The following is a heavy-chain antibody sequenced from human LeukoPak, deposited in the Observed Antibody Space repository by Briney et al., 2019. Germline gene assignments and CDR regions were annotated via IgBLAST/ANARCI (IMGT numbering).Heavy chain of an antibody. D-gene: IGHD4-17*01. CDR1: GFTFSTYI. CDR2: ISATGGST. J-gene: IGHJ3*02. CDR3: ARPGDYLGAFDI. V-gene: IGHV3-64*01. Sequence: GGSLRLSCAASGFTFSTYIMHWVRQAPGKGLEYVSAISATGGSTYYANSVKGRFTISRDNSKNTLYLQMGRLRAADMGVYYCARPGDYLGAFDIWGQGTMVTVSS.